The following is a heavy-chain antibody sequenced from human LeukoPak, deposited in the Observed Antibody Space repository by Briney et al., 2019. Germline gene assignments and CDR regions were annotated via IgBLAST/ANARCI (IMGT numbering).Heavy chain of an antibody. CDR2: IYYSGST. Sequence: SETLSLTCTVSGGSISSSSYYWGWICQPPGKGLEWIGYIYYSGSTYYNPSLKSRVTISVDTSKKQFSLKLSSVTAADTAVYDCACRDNKKVVQNDDAFDIWGQGTMVTVSS. CDR1: GGSISSSSYY. D-gene: IGHD1-1*01. J-gene: IGHJ3*02. V-gene: IGHV4-30-4*08. CDR3: ACRDNKKVVQNDDAFDI.